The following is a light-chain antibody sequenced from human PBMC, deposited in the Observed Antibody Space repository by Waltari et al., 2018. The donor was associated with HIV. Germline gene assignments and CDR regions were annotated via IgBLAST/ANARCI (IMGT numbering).Light chain of an antibody. CDR1: SSDIGGYNS. V-gene: IGLV2-8*01. CDR3: SSYAGSNSLV. J-gene: IGLJ2*01. CDR2: EVN. Sequence: QSALPQPPSASGSPGQSVTISCTGTSSDIGGYNSFPWYQQHPGKAPKLMILEVNKRPSGVPDRFSGSKSGNTASLTVSGLQAEDESVYYCSSYAGSNSLVFGGGTKLTVL.